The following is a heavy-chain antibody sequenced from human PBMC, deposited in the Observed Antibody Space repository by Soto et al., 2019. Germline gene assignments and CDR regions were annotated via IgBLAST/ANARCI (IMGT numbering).Heavy chain of an antibody. CDR3: ARHMSGGKPYYYYGMDV. Sequence: GESLKISCKGSGYSFTSYWIGWVRQMPGKGLEWMGIIYPGDSDTRYSPSFQGQVTISADKSISTAYLQWNSLKASDTAMYYCARHMSGGKPYYYYGMDVWGQGTTVTVSS. D-gene: IGHD2-15*01. CDR1: GYSFTSYW. CDR2: IYPGDSDT. V-gene: IGHV5-51*01. J-gene: IGHJ6*02.